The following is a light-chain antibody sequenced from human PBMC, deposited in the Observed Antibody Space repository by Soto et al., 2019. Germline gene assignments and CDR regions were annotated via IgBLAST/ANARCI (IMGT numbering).Light chain of an antibody. J-gene: IGKJ1*01. CDR2: GAS. V-gene: IGKV3-20*01. CDR1: QSVSNNY. CDR3: HQYGSSGT. Sequence: EIVLTQSPGTLSLSPGERATLSCRASQSVSNNYLAWYQQKPGQAPRLLIYGASNRATGIPARFSGSGSGTDFTLTISSLEPEDFAVYYCHQYGSSGTFGQGTKVEIK.